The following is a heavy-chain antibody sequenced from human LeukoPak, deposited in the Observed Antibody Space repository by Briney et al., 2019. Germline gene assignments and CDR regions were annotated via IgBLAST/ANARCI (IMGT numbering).Heavy chain of an antibody. V-gene: IGHV4-34*01. CDR1: GGSFSDYY. Sequence: SETLSLTCGIYGGSFSDYYWSWIRQPPGKGLEWIGEISHSGSTKYNPSLKSRVTISVDTSKNQFSLKLSSVTAADTAVYYCASYGSGSYYNIDYWGQGTLVTVSS. CDR3: ASYGSGSYYNIDY. J-gene: IGHJ4*02. CDR2: ISHSGST. D-gene: IGHD3-10*01.